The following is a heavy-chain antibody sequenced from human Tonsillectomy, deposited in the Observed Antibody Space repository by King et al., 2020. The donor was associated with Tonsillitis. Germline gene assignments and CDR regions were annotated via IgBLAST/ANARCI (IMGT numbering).Heavy chain of an antibody. CDR1: GFTFSTHG. J-gene: IGHJ4*02. V-gene: IGHV3-30*03. D-gene: IGHD3-10*01. CDR3: ATGGY. CDR2: ISDDGSNK. Sequence: VQLVESGGGVVQPGRSLRLSCAASGFTFSTHGMHWVRQAPGKGLEWVAVISDDGSNKYYADSVKGRFTISRDNSKNTLYLRMNSLRAEDTAVYYCATGGYWGQGTLVTVSS.